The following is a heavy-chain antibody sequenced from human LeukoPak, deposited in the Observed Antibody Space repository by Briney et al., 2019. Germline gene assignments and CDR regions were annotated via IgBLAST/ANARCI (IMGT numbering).Heavy chain of an antibody. J-gene: IGHJ6*03. D-gene: IGHD3-3*01. CDR1: GFTFSSYG. CDR3: AKDHGIFEKYYYYMDV. Sequence: GGSLRLSCAASGFTFSSYGMHWVRQAPGKGLEWVAFIRYDGSNKYYADSVKGRFTISRDNSKNTLYLQMNSLRAEDTAVYYCAKDHGIFEKYYYYMDVWGKGTTVTVSS. V-gene: IGHV3-30*02. CDR2: IRYDGSNK.